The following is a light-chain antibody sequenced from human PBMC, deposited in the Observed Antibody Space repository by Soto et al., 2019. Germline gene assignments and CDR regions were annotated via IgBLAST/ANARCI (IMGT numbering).Light chain of an antibody. V-gene: IGLV2-23*01. J-gene: IGLJ3*02. CDR2: EGN. Sequence: QSALTQPASMSGSPGQSITISCIGTSSDALSYDVVSWYQHHPGKAPKLIIYEGNKRPSGVSNRFSGLRSGNMASLTISGLQAEDEADYYCCSYVYSDTWLFGGGTKLTVL. CDR3: CSYVYSDTWL. CDR1: SSDALSYDV.